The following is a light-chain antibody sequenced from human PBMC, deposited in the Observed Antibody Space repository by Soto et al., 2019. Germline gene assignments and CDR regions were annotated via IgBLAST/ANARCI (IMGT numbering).Light chain of an antibody. CDR1: SSNIGNNA. CDR3: AAWDDSLGGLYV. J-gene: IGLJ1*01. V-gene: IGLV1-36*01. CDR2: YND. Sequence: QSVLTQPPSVSEAPRQRVTISCSGSSSNIGNNAVNWYQQLPGKAPKLLIYYNDLLPSGVSDRFSGSKSGTSASLAISGLQSEDEADYYCAAWDDSLGGLYVFGTGTKLTVL.